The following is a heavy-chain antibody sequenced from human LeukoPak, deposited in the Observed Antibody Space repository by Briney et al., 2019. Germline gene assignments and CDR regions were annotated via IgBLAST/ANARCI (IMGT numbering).Heavy chain of an antibody. CDR2: ISGSGSTT. CDR3: AKDLYYYGSDY. J-gene: IGHJ4*02. D-gene: IGHD3-10*01. V-gene: IGHV3-23*01. CDR1: GFTFSSYA. Sequence: GGSLRLSCAAPGFTFSSYAMSWVRQAPGKGLEWVSVISGSGSTTYYADSVKGRFTASRDNSKNTLYLQMNSLRAEDTAVYYCAKDLYYYGSDYWGQGTLVTVSS.